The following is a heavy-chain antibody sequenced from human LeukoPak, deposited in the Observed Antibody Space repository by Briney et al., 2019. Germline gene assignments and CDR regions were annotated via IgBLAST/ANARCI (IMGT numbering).Heavy chain of an antibody. CDR2: ISSNGGST. D-gene: IGHD6-25*01. J-gene: IGHJ6*03. CDR1: GFTFSSYA. Sequence: AGGSLRLSCAASGFTFSSYAMHWVRQAPGKGLEYVSAISSNGGSTYYANSVKGRFTISRDNSKNTLYLQMGSLRAEDMAVYYCARQQRGYYMDVWGKGTTVTISS. V-gene: IGHV3-64*01. CDR3: ARQQRGYYMDV.